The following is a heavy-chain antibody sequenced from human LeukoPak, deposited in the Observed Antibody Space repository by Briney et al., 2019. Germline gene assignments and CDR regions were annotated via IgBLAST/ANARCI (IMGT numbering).Heavy chain of an antibody. CDR3: AKAQRAIFGVVIIDY. D-gene: IGHD3-3*01. Sequence: GGSLRLSCAASGFTFSSYWMSWVRQAPGKGLEWVAFIRYDGSNKYYADSVKGRFTISRDNSKNTLYLQMNSLRAEDTAVYYCAKAQRAIFGVVIIDYWGQGTLVTVSS. J-gene: IGHJ4*02. CDR1: GFTFSSYW. V-gene: IGHV3-30*02. CDR2: IRYDGSNK.